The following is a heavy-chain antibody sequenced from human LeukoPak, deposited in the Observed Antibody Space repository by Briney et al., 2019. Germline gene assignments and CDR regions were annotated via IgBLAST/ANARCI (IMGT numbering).Heavy chain of an antibody. V-gene: IGHV4-34*01. D-gene: IGHD3-22*01. CDR1: GVSFSGYY. Sequence: SETLSLTCAVYGVSFSGYYWSWIRQPPGKGLEWIGEINHSGSTNYNPSLKSRVTISVDTSKNQFSLKLSSVTAADTAVYYCARYRHYYDSSGYYRGTFDYWGQGTLVTVSS. CDR2: INHSGST. J-gene: IGHJ4*02. CDR3: ARYRHYYDSSGYYRGTFDY.